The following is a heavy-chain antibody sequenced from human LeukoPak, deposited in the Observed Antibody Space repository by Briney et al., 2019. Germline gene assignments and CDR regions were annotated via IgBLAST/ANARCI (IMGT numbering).Heavy chain of an antibody. Sequence: EWIGYIYYRGSTNYNPSLKSRVTISVDTSKNQFSLKLSSVTAADTAVYYCARQQLGWFDPWGQGTRVIVS. CDR2: IYYRGST. V-gene: IGHV4-61*07. D-gene: IGHD3-16*01. J-gene: IGHJ5*02. CDR3: ARQQLGWFDP.